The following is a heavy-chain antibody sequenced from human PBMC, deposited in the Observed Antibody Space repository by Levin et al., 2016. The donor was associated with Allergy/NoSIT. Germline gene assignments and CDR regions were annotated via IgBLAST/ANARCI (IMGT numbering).Heavy chain of an antibody. CDR3: ARAQVVAANYYFDY. CDR1: GGSISSGGYY. V-gene: IGHV4-31*03. Sequence: LRLSCTVSGGSISSGGYYWSWIRQHPGKGLEWIGYIYYSGSTYYNPSLKSRVTISVDTSKNQFSLKLSSVTAADTAVYYCARAQVVAANYYFDYWGQGTLRSPSPQ. CDR2: IYYSGST. J-gene: IGHJ4*02. D-gene: IGHD2-15*01.